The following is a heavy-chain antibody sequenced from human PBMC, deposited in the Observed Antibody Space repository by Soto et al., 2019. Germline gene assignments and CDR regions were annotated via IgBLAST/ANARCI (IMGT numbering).Heavy chain of an antibody. CDR1: GYSFTSYW. Sequence: GESLKISCKGSGYSFTSYWISWVRQMPGKGLEWMGKIDPSDSYTNYSPSFQGHVTISADKSISTAYLQWNSLKASDTAIYYCARHNQYYYDSGGYYGYWGQGTLVTVSS. D-gene: IGHD3-22*01. V-gene: IGHV5-10-1*01. CDR2: IDPSDSYT. CDR3: ARHNQYYYDSGGYYGY. J-gene: IGHJ4*02.